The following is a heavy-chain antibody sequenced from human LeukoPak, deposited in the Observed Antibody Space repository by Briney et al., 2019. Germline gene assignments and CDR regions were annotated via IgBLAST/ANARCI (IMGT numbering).Heavy chain of an antibody. CDR3: ARVRTTVTKIGYYFDY. V-gene: IGHV4-59*01. CDR2: IYYSGST. CDR1: GGSISSYY. J-gene: IGHJ4*02. D-gene: IGHD4-17*01. Sequence: SETLSLTCTVSGGSISSYYWSWLRQPPGKGLEWIGYIYYSGSTNYNPSLKSRVTISVDTSKNQFSLKLSSVTAADTAVYYCARVRTTVTKIGYYFDYWGQGTLVTVSS.